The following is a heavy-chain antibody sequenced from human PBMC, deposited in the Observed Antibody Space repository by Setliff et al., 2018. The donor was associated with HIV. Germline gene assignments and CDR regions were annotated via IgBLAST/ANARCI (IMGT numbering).Heavy chain of an antibody. CDR2: IYYSGNP. CDR3: ARGFDYAQRPPLYYFDY. Sequence: SETMSLTCTVSGGSISSGYYYWSWIRQHPGKGLEWIGYIYYSGNPFYNPSLRSRVTISLDTSKNQFSLKLSSVTAADTAVYYCARGFDYAQRPPLYYFDYWGQGTLVTVSS. J-gene: IGHJ4*02. V-gene: IGHV4-31*03. CDR1: GGSISSGYYY. D-gene: IGHD2-2*01.